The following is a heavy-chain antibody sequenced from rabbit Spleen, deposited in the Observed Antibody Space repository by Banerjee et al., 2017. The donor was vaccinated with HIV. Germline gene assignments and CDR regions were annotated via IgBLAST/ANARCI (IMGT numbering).Heavy chain of an antibody. J-gene: IGHJ6*01. Sequence: QEQLVESGGGLVQPGGSLKLSCKASAFDFSSGGVSWVRQAPGKGLEWIACIDIGSSGFTYFASWAKGRFTISKTSSTTVTLQMTSLTAADTATYFCARDSGSSFSSYGMDLWGQGTLVTVS. CDR3: ARDSGSSFSSYGMDL. V-gene: IGHV1S45*01. D-gene: IGHD8-1*01. CDR2: IDIGSSGFT. CDR1: AFDFSSGG.